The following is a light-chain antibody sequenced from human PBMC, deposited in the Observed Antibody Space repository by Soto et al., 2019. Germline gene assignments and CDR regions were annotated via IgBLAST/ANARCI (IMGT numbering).Light chain of an antibody. J-gene: IGKJ4*01. Sequence: DVQMTQSPSTLSASVGDRVTITCRASQTITNRLAWYQQKAGKAPKLLIYKASSLETGVPSRFSGSGSETEFTLTISSLHPDDFATYYCQQYNSYSPLTFGGGTKV. CDR3: QQYNSYSPLT. CDR2: KAS. CDR1: QTITNR. V-gene: IGKV1-5*03.